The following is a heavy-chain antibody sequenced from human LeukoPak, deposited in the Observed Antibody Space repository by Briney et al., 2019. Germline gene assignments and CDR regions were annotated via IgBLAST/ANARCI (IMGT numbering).Heavy chain of an antibody. CDR1: GYTFTSYG. CDR3: ALYGSGWSFDY. D-gene: IGHD6-19*01. V-gene: IGHV1-18*01. CDR2: ISAYNGHT. J-gene: IGHJ4*02. Sequence: ASVKVSCKASGYTFTSYGINWVRQAPGQGLEWMGWISAYNGHTNYAQKFQGRVTMTTDTSTSTAYMELRSLRSDDTAVYYCALYGSGWSFDYWGQESLVTVSS.